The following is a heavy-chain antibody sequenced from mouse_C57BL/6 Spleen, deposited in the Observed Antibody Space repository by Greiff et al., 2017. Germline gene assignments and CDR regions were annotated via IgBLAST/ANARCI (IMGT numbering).Heavy chain of an antibody. J-gene: IGHJ4*01. Sequence: EVMLVESGGGLVKPGGSLKLSCAASGFTFSDYGMHWVRQAPEKGLEWVAYISSGSSTIYYADTVKGRFTISRDNAKNTLFLQMTSLRSEDTAMXYCARTSSRYAMDYWGQGTSVTVSS. CDR1: GFTFSDYG. CDR3: ARTSSRYAMDY. V-gene: IGHV5-17*01. CDR2: ISSGSSTI.